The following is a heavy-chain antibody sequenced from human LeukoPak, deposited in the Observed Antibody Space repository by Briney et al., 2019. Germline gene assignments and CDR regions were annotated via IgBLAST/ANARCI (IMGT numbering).Heavy chain of an antibody. Sequence: ASVKVSCKASGYTFTDYFMYWVRQAPGQGLEWMGWINPNSGGTNYAQKFLGRVTMTRDTSISTAYMELTRLTSDDAAVYYCAKRPARSRTTDFDYWGQGTLVTVSS. V-gene: IGHV1-2*02. CDR1: GYTFTDYF. J-gene: IGHJ4*02. CDR2: INPNSGGT. D-gene: IGHD1-7*01. CDR3: AKRPARSRTTDFDY.